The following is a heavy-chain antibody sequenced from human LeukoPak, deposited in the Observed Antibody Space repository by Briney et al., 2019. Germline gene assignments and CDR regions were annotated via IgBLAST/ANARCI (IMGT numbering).Heavy chain of an antibody. CDR3: ARLRFDFWIGYTHPYFDY. Sequence: SETLSLTCTVSGGSISSSSYSWGWIRQPPGKGLEWIGSIYYSGTTYYNPSLKSRVTISVDTSKIQFSLKLSSVAATDTAVYFCARLRFDFWIGYTHPYFDYWGQGTLVTVSS. CDR2: IYYSGTT. J-gene: IGHJ4*02. CDR1: GGSISSSSYS. V-gene: IGHV4-39*01. D-gene: IGHD3/OR15-3a*01.